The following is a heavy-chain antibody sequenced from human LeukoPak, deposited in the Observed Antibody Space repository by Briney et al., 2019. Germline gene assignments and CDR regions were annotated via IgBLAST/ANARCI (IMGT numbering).Heavy chain of an antibody. CDR3: AREIAAAGRTPYYYYGMDV. CDR1: GSTFSSYA. CDR2: ISYDGSNK. D-gene: IGHD6-13*01. J-gene: IGHJ6*02. V-gene: IGHV3-30-3*01. Sequence: GGSLRLSCAASGSTFSSYAMHWVRQAPGKGLEWVAVISYDGSNKYYADSVKGRFTISRDNSKNTLYLQMNSLRAEDTAVYYCAREIAAAGRTPYYYYGMDVWGQGTTVTVSS.